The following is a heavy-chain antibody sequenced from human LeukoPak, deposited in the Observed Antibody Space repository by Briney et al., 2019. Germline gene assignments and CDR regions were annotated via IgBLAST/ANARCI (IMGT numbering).Heavy chain of an antibody. V-gene: IGHV3-23*01. Sequence: GGSLRLSCAASGFTFSSYGMSWVRQAPGKGLEWVSAISGSGGSTDYADSVKGRFTISRDNSKNTLYLQMNSLRAKDTALYFCAKGESRAVAGFPDYWGAGTLVTVSS. J-gene: IGHJ4*02. CDR3: AKGESRAVAGFPDY. CDR1: GFTFSSYG. D-gene: IGHD6-19*01. CDR2: ISGSGGST.